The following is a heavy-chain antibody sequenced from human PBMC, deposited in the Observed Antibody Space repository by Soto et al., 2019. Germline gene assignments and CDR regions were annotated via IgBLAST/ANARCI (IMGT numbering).Heavy chain of an antibody. CDR3: ARDVLRYFDWLLTNYYYYGMDV. CDR1: GGSISSGDYY. CDR2: INHSGGT. D-gene: IGHD3-9*01. V-gene: IGHV4-39*07. J-gene: IGHJ6*02. Sequence: PSETLSLTCTVSGGSISSGDYYWSWIRQPPGKGLEWIGEINHSGGTNYNPSLKSRVTISVDTSKNQFSLKLSSVTAADTAVYYCARDVLRYFDWLLTNYYYYGMDVWGQGTTVTVSS.